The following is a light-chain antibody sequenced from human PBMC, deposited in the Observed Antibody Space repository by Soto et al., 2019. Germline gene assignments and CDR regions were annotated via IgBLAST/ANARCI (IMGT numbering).Light chain of an antibody. V-gene: IGKV3-15*01. J-gene: IGKJ4*01. Sequence: EVVMPQSRDPLPVSLGEGAKSFGRVSQSIRSNLAWYQQRPCQAPRLLMYGASTRADGIPARFTGSVCGTEFTLTISRLQSEDFAVYYGQQYKNWPSATFGGGTKVDIK. CDR1: QSIRSN. CDR2: GAS. CDR3: QQYKNWPSAT.